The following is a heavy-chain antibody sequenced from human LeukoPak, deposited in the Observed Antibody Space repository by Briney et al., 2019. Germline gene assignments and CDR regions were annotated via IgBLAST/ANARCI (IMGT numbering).Heavy chain of an antibody. D-gene: IGHD3-10*01. J-gene: IGHJ4*02. V-gene: IGHV1-2*02. Sequence: ASVKVSCKASGNIFTGYYLHWVRQTPGQGLEWMGWINPNGGGPKYAPKFQGRVTMTRDTSINTVYMELSRLRSDDTAVYYCATGLFSYYYGSGAWGQGTLVTVSS. CDR2: INPNGGGP. CDR3: ATGLFSYYYGSGA. CDR1: GNIFTGYY.